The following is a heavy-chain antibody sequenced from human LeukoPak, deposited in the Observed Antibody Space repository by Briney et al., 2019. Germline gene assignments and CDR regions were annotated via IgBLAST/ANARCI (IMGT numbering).Heavy chain of an antibody. CDR3: ARNYGDYSGADY. J-gene: IGHJ4*02. Sequence: ASVKVSCKVSGYTLTELSMHWVRQAPGKGLEWMGGFDPEDGETIYAQKFQGRVTMTEDTSTDTAYMELSSLRAEDTAVYYCARNYGDYSGADYWGQGTLVTVSS. CDR1: GYTLTELS. CDR2: FDPEDGET. D-gene: IGHD4-17*01. V-gene: IGHV1-24*01.